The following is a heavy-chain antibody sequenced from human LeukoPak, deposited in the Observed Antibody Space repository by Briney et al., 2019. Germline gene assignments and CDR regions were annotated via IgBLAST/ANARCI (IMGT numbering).Heavy chain of an antibody. J-gene: IGHJ4*02. V-gene: IGHV3-30-3*01. Sequence: GGSLRLSCAASGFTFSSFAMHWVRQAPGKGLEWVAVISFDGSNKYYADSVKGRFTISRDNAKNSLYLQMNTLRPEDTAVYYCARERQNKDFWSGGDYWGQGTLVTVSS. CDR3: ARERQNKDFWSGGDY. CDR1: GFTFSSFA. CDR2: ISFDGSNK. D-gene: IGHD3-3*01.